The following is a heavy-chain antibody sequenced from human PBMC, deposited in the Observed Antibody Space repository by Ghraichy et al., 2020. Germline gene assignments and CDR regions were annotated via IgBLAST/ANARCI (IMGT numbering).Heavy chain of an antibody. CDR2: INIDGSTT. J-gene: IGHJ3*02. V-gene: IGHV3-74*01. Sequence: GGSLRLSCTASGFTFSSYWMHWVRQVPGKGLVWVSNINIDGSTTRYADSVKGRFTISRDNAKNTLYLQMNSLRAEDTAVYYCAKRGELLGFDIWGQGTMVTVSS. CDR1: GFTFSSYW. CDR3: AKRGELLGFDI. D-gene: IGHD1-7*01.